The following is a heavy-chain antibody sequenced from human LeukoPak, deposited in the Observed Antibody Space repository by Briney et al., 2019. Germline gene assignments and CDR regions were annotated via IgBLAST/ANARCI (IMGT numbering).Heavy chain of an antibody. CDR1: GGSFSGYY. D-gene: IGHD3-16*01. Sequence: SETLSLTCAVYGGSFSGYYWSWIRQPPGKGLEWIGEINHSGSTNYNPSLKSRATISVDTSKNQFSLKLSSVTAADTAVYYCARGRRGSTTPYYYYYYMDVWGKGTTVTVSS. V-gene: IGHV4-34*01. CDR3: ARGRRGSTTPYYYYYYMDV. CDR2: INHSGST. J-gene: IGHJ6*03.